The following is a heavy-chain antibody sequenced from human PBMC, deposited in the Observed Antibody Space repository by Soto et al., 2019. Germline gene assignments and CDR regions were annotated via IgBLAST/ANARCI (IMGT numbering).Heavy chain of an antibody. CDR3: VGALTSRAMESFDY. Sequence: XGTLTLTGIAAAGSLGLSDRGRFLPSPGEGLQWIAHISYTVDASYNPSLKSRVTISLDTSKDRIALRLMSVTAADTAVYYCVGALTSRAMESFDYWGQGTLVSVSS. J-gene: IGHJ4*02. CDR1: AGSLGLSD. CDR2: ISYTVDA. D-gene: IGHD5-18*01. V-gene: IGHV4-59*01.